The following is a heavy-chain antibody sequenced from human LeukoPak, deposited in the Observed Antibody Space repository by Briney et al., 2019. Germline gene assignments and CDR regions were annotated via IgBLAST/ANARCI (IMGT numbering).Heavy chain of an antibody. CDR1: GGSLSSGNYY. V-gene: IGHV4-30-4*01. CDR2: IYFNGNT. J-gene: IGHJ4*02. Sequence: PSETLSLTCTVSGGSLSSGNYYWSWIRQPPGKGLEWIGYIYFNGNTYYNPSLTSRVTMSVDTSTNQFSLKLSSVTAADTAVYYCARVLLDYFDSNGYPDYWGQGTLVTVSS. CDR3: ARVLLDYFDSNGYPDY. D-gene: IGHD3-22*01.